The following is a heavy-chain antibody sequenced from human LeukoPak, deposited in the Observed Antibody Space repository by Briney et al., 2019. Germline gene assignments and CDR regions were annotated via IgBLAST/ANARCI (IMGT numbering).Heavy chain of an antibody. V-gene: IGHV3-33*01. CDR1: GFIFSSYA. J-gene: IGHJ5*02. D-gene: IGHD3-10*01. CDR3: TTDPEWGFTMVRGVNWFDP. Sequence: GGSLRLSCAASGFIFSSYAMHWVRRAPGKGPEWVAIIWFDGSNQYYAESVEGRFTVSRDNSKNTLYLQMNSLRAEDTAVYYCTTDPEWGFTMVRGVNWFDPWGQGTLVTVSS. CDR2: IWFDGSNQ.